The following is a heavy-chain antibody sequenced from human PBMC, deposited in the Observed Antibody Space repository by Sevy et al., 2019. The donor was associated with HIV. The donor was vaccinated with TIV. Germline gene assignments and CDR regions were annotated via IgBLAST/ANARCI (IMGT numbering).Heavy chain of an antibody. CDR3: ATSFPPLEIVSRPFDY. D-gene: IGHD3-22*01. V-gene: IGHV1-24*01. J-gene: IGHJ4*02. CDR1: GYTLTELS. Sequence: ASVKVSCKVSGYTLTELSMHWVRQAPGKGLEWMGGFDPEDGETIYAQKFQGRVTMTEDTSTDTAYMELSSLRPEDPAVYYCATSFPPLEIVSRPFDYWGQGTLVTVSS. CDR2: FDPEDGET.